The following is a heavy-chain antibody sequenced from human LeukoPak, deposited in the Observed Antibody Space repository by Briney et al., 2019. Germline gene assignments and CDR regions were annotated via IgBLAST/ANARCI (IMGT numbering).Heavy chain of an antibody. CDR1: GGTFSSYA. CDR2: IIPIFGTA. D-gene: IGHD2-8*01. CDR3: ARDKGYCTNGVCLGSNWFDP. J-gene: IGHJ5*02. V-gene: IGHV1-69*05. Sequence: ASVKVSCKASGGTFSSYAISWVRQAPGQGLEWMGGIIPIFGTANYAQKFQGRVTITTDESTSTAYMELSSLRSEDTAVYYCARDKGYCTNGVCLGSNWFDPWGQGTLVTVSS.